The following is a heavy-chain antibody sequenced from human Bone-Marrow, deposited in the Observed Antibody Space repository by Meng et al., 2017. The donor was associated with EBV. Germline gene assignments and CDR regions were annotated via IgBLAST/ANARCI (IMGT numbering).Heavy chain of an antibody. D-gene: IGHD5-18*01. CDR1: GGNFSSSA. CDR3: ARESGRGYSSDY. Sequence: VAVLHCVSDVTKPGAYVKVACNASGGNFSSSAISWLRQAPGQGLEWMGGFLPILGAPNYAQRFQDRVTITADESTSTGYMELSSLRSDDTAVYYCARESGRGYSSDYWGQGTLVTVSS. J-gene: IGHJ4*02. V-gene: IGHV1-69*01. CDR2: FLPILGAP.